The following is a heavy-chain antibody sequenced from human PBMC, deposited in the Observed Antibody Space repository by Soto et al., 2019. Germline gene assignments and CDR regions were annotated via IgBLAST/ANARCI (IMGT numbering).Heavy chain of an antibody. J-gene: IGHJ6*03. Sequence: GGSLRLSCAAAGFTFSNAWMTWVRQVPGKGLDWVGRIKRKTDGGTTDYAALVKGRFIISRDDSKNTLYLQMNSLKTYDTAVYYCTTSWTTGTVRPTVDYYYYMDVWGKGTTVTVSS. V-gene: IGHV3-15*01. CDR2: IKRKTDGGTT. CDR3: TTSWTTGTVRPTVDYYYYMDV. CDR1: GFTFSNAW. D-gene: IGHD4-4*01.